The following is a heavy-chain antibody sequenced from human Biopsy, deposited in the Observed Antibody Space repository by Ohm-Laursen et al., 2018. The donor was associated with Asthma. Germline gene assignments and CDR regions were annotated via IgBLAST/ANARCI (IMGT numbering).Heavy chain of an antibody. V-gene: IGHV3-30*18. D-gene: IGHD3-10*01. J-gene: IGHJ6*02. CDR3: AKVYYGSGSRPSPYGMDV. CDR2: ISYDGTHE. Sequence: SLRLSCAAFGFTFSTYGMHWVRQAPGKGLEWVAVISYDGTHEHYADSVKGRFTISRDNSKNTLYLQMNSLGGEDSAVYYCAKVYYGSGSRPSPYGMDVWGQGTTVTVSS. CDR1: GFTFSTYG.